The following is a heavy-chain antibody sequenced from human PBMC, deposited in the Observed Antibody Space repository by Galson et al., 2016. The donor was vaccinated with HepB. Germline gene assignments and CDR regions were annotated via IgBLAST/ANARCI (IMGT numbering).Heavy chain of an antibody. J-gene: IGHJ4*02. CDR1: GFTFSSYW. CDR3: ARALGGSDDY. V-gene: IGHV3-74*01. Sequence: LRLSCAASGFTFSSYWMHWVRQAPGKGLVWVSRINRDGSTTNYADSVKGRFTISRDNAKNTLYLQMNSLRAEDTAMYYCARALGGSDDYWGQGTLVTVSS. D-gene: IGHD2-15*01. CDR2: INRDGSTT.